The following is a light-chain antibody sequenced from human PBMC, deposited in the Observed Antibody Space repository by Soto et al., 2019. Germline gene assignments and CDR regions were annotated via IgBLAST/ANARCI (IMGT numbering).Light chain of an antibody. V-gene: IGKV3-15*01. CDR1: QSVNNY. Sequence: EIVLTQSSGTLSLSPGERATLSCRASQSVNNYLAGYQQKPGQAPRLIIYGASTRATGIPARFSGSGSGTDFTLTISSLQSEDFAVYYCQQYNNWWTFGQGTKVDIK. J-gene: IGKJ1*01. CDR2: GAS. CDR3: QQYNNWWT.